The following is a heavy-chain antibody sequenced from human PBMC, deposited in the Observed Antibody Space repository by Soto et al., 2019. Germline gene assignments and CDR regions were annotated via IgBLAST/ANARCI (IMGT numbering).Heavy chain of an antibody. CDR1: GGSISSSNW. CDR3: ATGYPCDSGWTLRGCYFDY. D-gene: IGHD6-19*01. Sequence: QVQLQESGPGLVKPSGTLSLTCAVSGGSISSSNWWSWVRQSPGKGLEWIGEIYHSGSTNYNPSLKSRVTISVDKSKNQFSLKLSSVTAADTAVYYCATGYPCDSGWTLRGCYFDYWGQGTLVTVSS. V-gene: IGHV4-4*02. J-gene: IGHJ4*02. CDR2: IYHSGST.